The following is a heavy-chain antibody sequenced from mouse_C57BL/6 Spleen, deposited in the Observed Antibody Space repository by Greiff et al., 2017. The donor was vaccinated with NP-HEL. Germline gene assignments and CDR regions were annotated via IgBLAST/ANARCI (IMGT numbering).Heavy chain of an antibody. CDR3: ARDLDYYGSSYYFDY. CDR2: IDPSDSYT. V-gene: IGHV1-69*01. J-gene: IGHJ2*01. D-gene: IGHD1-1*01. Sequence: QVQLKQSGAELVMPGASVKLSCKASGYTFTSYWMHWVKQRPGQGLEWIGEIDPSDSYTNYNQKFKGKSTLTVDKSSSTAYMQLSSLTSEDSAVYYCARDLDYYGSSYYFDYWGQGTTLTVSS. CDR1: GYTFTSYW.